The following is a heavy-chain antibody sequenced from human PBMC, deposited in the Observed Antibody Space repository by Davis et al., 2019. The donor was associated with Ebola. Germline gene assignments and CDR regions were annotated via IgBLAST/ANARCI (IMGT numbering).Heavy chain of an antibody. CDR3: ITYHLEWLPNGMDV. Sequence: GESLKISCGASGFTFSKAWMNWVRQAPGKGLEWVGRIKSKTDGTTTDYAAPVKGRFTISRDDSRDTLYLQMHSLKTEDTAVYYCITYHLEWLPNGMDVWGQGTTVTVSS. J-gene: IGHJ6*02. CDR2: IKSKTDGTTT. D-gene: IGHD3-3*01. V-gene: IGHV3-15*07. CDR1: GFTFSKAW.